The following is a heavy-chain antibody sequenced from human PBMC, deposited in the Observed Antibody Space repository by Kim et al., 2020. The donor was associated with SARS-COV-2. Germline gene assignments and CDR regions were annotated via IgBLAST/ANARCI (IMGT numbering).Heavy chain of an antibody. CDR2: I. J-gene: IGHJ6*02. D-gene: IGHD3-3*01. V-gene: IGHV3-48*03. CDR3: ARNDYDFYGMDV. Sequence: IYYADSGKGRFTISRDYAKNSLYLQMNSLRAEDTAVYYCARNDYDFYGMDVWGQGTTVTVSS.